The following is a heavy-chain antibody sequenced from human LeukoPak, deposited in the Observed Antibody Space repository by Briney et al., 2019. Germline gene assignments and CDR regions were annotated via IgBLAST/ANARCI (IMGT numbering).Heavy chain of an antibody. D-gene: IGHD4-17*01. V-gene: IGHV3-7*05. CDR1: GFTFSSYA. CDR3: ARDKSYGDSEDF. J-gene: IGHJ4*02. Sequence: GGSLRLSCAGSGFTFSSYAMTWVRQAPGKGLEWVANINQDGGEKYYVGSVKGRFTISRDNAKNSVYLQMNSLRAEDTAVYYCARDKSYGDSEDFWGQGTLVTVSS. CDR2: INQDGGEK.